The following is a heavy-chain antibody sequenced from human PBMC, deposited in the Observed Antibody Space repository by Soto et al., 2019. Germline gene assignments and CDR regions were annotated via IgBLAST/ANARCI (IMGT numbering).Heavy chain of an antibody. CDR1: GFTFSSYS. J-gene: IGHJ4*02. V-gene: IGHV3-30-3*01. D-gene: IGHD2-21*01. CDR2: MSYDGNSK. CDR3: ARGRTVRDHDDFDL. Sequence: QVQLVESGGGVVQPGRSLRLSCAASGFTFSSYSMHWVRQAPGKVLEWVAAMSYDGNSKYFADSVKGRFTISRDNSKNTLSLQMNSLGAEDAAVYYCARGRTVRDHDDFDLWGQGTLVTVSS.